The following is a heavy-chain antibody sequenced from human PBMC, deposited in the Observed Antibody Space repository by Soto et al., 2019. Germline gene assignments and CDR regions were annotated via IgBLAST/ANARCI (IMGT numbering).Heavy chain of an antibody. J-gene: IGHJ6*03. CDR3: ARAYYDFWSGSYYYYMDV. D-gene: IGHD3-3*01. CDR2: IYYSGSA. V-gene: IGHV4-59*08. CDR1: GGSISSRY. Sequence: QVQLQESGPGLVKPSETLSLTCTVSGGSISSRYWSWIRQPPGKGLEWIGYIYYSGSANYNPSLKSRVTISLDTSQNQFSLKLNSVTAADTAVYYCARAYYDFWSGSYYYYMDVWGRGTTVTVSS.